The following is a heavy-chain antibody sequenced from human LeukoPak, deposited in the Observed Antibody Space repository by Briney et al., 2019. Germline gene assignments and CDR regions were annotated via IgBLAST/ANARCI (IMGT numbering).Heavy chain of an antibody. V-gene: IGHV1-69*13. CDR3: ARDPFLEWLFSGRGAYYYYGMDV. D-gene: IGHD3-3*01. Sequence: ASVKVSCKASGGTFISYAISWVRQAPGQGLEWMGGIIPIFGTANYAQKFQGRVTITADESTSTAYMELSSLRSEDTAVYYCARDPFLEWLFSGRGAYYYYGMDVWGQGTTVTVSS. J-gene: IGHJ6*02. CDR1: GGTFISYA. CDR2: IIPIFGTA.